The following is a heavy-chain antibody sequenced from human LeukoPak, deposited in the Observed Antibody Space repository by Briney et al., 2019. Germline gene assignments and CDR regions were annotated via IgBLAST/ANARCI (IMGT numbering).Heavy chain of an antibody. Sequence: PGGSPRLSCAASGFTFRSYWMNWVRQAPGKGLEWVANIKYDGSETYYVDSVKGRFTISRDNAKNSLYLHMNSLRAADTAVYYCARAFGEYDTPLGSGPPFWYWGQGALVAVSS. CDR3: ARAFGEYDTPLGSGPPFWY. D-gene: IGHD3-10*01. CDR2: IKYDGSET. J-gene: IGHJ4*02. V-gene: IGHV3-7*01. CDR1: GFTFRSYW.